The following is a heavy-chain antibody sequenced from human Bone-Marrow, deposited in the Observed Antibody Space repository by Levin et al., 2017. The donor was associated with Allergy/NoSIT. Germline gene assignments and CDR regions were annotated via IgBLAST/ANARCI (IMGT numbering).Heavy chain of an antibody. J-gene: IGHJ4*02. V-gene: IGHV3-20*04. D-gene: IGHD4-17*01. CDR1: GFTFDDYG. CDR3: AREMTTVTYYFDY. Sequence: GESLKISCAASGFTFDDYGMSWVRQAPGKGLEWVSGINWNGGSTGYADSVKGRFTISRDNAKNSLYLQMNSLRAEDTALYYCAREMTTVTYYFDYWGQGTLVTVSS. CDR2: INWNGGST.